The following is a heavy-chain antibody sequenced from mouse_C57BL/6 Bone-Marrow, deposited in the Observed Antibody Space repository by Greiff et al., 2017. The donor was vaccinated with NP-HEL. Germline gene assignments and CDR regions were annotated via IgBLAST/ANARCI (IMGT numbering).Heavy chain of an antibody. V-gene: IGHV5-9-1*02. J-gene: IGHJ1*03. D-gene: IGHD1-1*01. CDR2: ISSGGDYI. CDR3: TRLLRYYYWYFDV. Sequence: EVNVVESGEGLVKPGGSLKLSCAASGFTFSSYAMSWVRQTPEKRLEWVAYISSGGDYIYYADTVKGRFTISRDNARNTLYLQMSSLKSEDTAMYYCTRLLRYYYWYFDVWGTGTTVTVSS. CDR1: GFTFSSYA.